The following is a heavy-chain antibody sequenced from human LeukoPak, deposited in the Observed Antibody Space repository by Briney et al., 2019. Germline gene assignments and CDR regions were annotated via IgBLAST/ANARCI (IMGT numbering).Heavy chain of an antibody. CDR3: AIGYSSSSDWFDP. D-gene: IGHD6-6*01. CDR2: INPNSGGT. J-gene: IGHJ5*02. Sequence: ASVKVSCKASVYTFTVYYMHWVRQAPGQGLEWMGWINPNSGGTNYAQKFQGRVTMTRDTSISTAYMELSRLRSDDTAVYYCAIGYSSSSDWFDPWGQGTLVTVSS. V-gene: IGHV1-2*02. CDR1: VYTFTVYY.